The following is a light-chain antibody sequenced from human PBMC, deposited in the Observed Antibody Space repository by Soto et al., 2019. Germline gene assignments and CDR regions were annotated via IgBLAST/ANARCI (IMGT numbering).Light chain of an antibody. V-gene: IGLV1-44*01. CDR3: AEWDDSLNGRNVV. CDR2: SNN. Sequence: QSVLTQPPSASGTPGQRVTISCSGSSSNIGSNTVNWYQQLPGTAPKLLIYSNNQRPSGVPDRFSGSKSGTSASLAISGLQSEDEDDYYCAEWDDSLNGRNVVFGGGTKVTVL. J-gene: IGLJ2*01. CDR1: SSNIGSNT.